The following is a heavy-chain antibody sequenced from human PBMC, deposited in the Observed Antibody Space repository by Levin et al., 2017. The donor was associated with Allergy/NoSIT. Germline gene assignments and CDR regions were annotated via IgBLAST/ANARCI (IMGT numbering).Heavy chain of an antibody. V-gene: IGHV3-9*01. CDR2: ILWDGSRI. CDR1: GLTFNEHA. J-gene: IGHJ6*02. Sequence: LSLTCAASGLTFNEHAMHWVRQVPGKGLEWVSGILWDGSRIGYAESVKGRFTISRDNAKNSLYLQMNSLRPEDTALYYCGQDLTPGGLDVWGQGTAVTVSS. CDR3: GQDLTPGGLDV.